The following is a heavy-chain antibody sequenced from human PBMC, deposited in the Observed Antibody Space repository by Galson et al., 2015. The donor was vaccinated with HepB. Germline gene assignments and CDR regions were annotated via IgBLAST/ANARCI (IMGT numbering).Heavy chain of an antibody. D-gene: IGHD2/OR15-2a*01. CDR1: GGPLIGYY. CDR2: INHSGST. CDR3: ARGQFRYFGPP. Sequence: SETLSLTCAVYGGPLIGYYWTWIRQPPGKGLEWIGEINHSGSTNYNPSLKSRVTISIDTSKIQFSLNVSSVTAADTAVYYCARGQFRYFGPPWGQGTLVTVSS. J-gene: IGHJ5*02. V-gene: IGHV4-34*01.